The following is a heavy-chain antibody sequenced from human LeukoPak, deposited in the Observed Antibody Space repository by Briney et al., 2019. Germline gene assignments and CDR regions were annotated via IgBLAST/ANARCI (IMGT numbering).Heavy chain of an antibody. V-gene: IGHV1-2*02. Sequence: GASVKVSCKASGYTFTGYYMHWVRQAPGQGLEWMGWINPNSGGTNYAQKFQGRVTMTRDTSISTAYMELSRLRSDDTAVYYCATRDEGIAAALDYWGQGTLVTVSS. D-gene: IGHD6-13*01. CDR2: INPNSGGT. CDR1: GYTFTGYY. J-gene: IGHJ4*02. CDR3: ATRDEGIAAALDY.